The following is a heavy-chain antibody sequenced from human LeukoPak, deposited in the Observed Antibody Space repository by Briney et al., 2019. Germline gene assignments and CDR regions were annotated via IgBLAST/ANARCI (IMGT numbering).Heavy chain of an antibody. J-gene: IGHJ4*02. CDR2: ISGSGSTI. V-gene: IGHV3-48*04. Sequence: GGSLRLSCAASGFTVSSSFMSWVRQAPGKGLEWVSYISGSGSTIYYADSVKGRFTVSRDNAKNSLYLQMNSLRAEDTAVYYCAKEDRQQWLVDYWGQGTLVTVSS. CDR1: GFTVSSSF. D-gene: IGHD6-19*01. CDR3: AKEDRQQWLVDY.